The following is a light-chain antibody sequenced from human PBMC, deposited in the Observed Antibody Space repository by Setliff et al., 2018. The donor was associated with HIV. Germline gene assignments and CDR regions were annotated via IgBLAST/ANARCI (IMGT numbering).Light chain of an antibody. J-gene: IGLJ3*02. Sequence: SALTQPTSVSGSPGQSIAISCNGTGSDIGGYNYVSWYQQQPGKAPKLIIYVVNSRPSGISTRFSGSKSGNTASLTISGLQAEDEAVYFCSSYTSTRSWVFGGGTKVTV. CDR1: GSDIGGYNY. CDR2: VVN. V-gene: IGLV2-14*03. CDR3: SSYTSTRSWV.